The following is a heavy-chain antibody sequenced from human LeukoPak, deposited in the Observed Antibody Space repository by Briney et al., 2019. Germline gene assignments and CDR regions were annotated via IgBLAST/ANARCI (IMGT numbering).Heavy chain of an antibody. J-gene: IGHJ5*02. D-gene: IGHD4-23*01. CDR1: GGTFSSYA. CDR2: IIPIFGTA. V-gene: IGHV1-69*13. CDR3: ARRGDYGGNSDEWFDP. Sequence: SVKVSCKASGGTFSSYAISWVRQAPGQGLEWMGGIIPIFGTANYAQKFQGRVTITADESTSKAYMELSSLRSEDTAVYYCARRGDYGGNSDEWFDPWGQGTLVTVSS.